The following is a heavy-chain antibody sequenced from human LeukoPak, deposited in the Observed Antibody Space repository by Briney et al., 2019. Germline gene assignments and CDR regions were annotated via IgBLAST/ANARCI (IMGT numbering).Heavy chain of an antibody. Sequence: GGFLRLSCAASGFTVSNNYMAWVRQAPGKGLEWVSLIYSGGSTYYADSVKGRFTISRDNSKNTLYLQMNSLRAEDTAIYYCARKPDYWGQGTLVTVSS. CDR1: GFTVSNNY. V-gene: IGHV3-53*01. CDR2: IYSGGST. CDR3: ARKPDY. J-gene: IGHJ4*02.